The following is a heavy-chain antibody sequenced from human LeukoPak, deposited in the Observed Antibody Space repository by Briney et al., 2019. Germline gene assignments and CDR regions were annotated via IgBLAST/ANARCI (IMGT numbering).Heavy chain of an antibody. J-gene: IGHJ4*02. Sequence: SETLSLTCTVSGGSISSYYWSWIRQPPGKGLEWIGRIYTSGSTNYNPSLKSRVTMSVDTSKNQFSLKLSSVTAADTAVYYCARTYYDILTGYYYLDYWGQGTLVTVSS. CDR1: GGSISSYY. CDR2: IYTSGST. D-gene: IGHD3-9*01. V-gene: IGHV4-4*07. CDR3: ARTYYDILTGYYYLDY.